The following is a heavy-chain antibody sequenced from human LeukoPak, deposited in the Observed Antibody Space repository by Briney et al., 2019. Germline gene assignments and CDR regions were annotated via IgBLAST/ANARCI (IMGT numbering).Heavy chain of an antibody. Sequence: PGGSLRLSCAASGFTFSSSAMSWVRQAPGKGLEWVSGIGGSGAGTYYAVSVKGRFTISRDNSKNTLYLQMNSLRAEDTAVYYCATTLHSGYYDLYWGQGTLFTVSS. CDR2: IGGSGAGT. V-gene: IGHV3-23*01. J-gene: IGHJ4*02. CDR1: GFTFSSSA. CDR3: ATTLHSGYYDLY. D-gene: IGHD3-22*01.